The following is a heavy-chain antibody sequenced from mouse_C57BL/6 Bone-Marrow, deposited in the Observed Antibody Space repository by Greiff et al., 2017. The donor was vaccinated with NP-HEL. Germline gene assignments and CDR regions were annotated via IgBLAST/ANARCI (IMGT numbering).Heavy chain of an antibody. CDR1: GYAFSSSW. V-gene: IGHV1-82*01. J-gene: IGHJ4*01. CDR2: IYPGDGDT. Sequence: QVQLKESGPELVKPGASVKISCKASGYAFSSSWMNWVKQRPGKGLEWIGRIYPGDGDTNYNGKFKGKATLTADKSSSTAYMQLSSLTSEDSAVYFCARSYSHSFSDYWGQRTSVTVSS. D-gene: IGHD2-12*01. CDR3: ARSYSHSFSDY.